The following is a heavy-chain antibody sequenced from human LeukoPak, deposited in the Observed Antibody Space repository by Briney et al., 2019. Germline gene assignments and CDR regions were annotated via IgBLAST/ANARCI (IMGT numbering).Heavy chain of an antibody. CDR1: GGSFSTHY. V-gene: IGHV4-34*01. CDR3: ARGPKPKSITMVRGVNFQRTKNWFDP. Sequence: PSETLSLTCAVSGGSFSTHYWSWIRQPPGKGLEWIGEIDHSGSTNYNPSLKSRVTISVDTSKNQFSLKLRSVTAADTAVYYCARGPKPKSITMVRGVNFQRTKNWFDPWGQGILVTVSS. CDR2: IDHSGST. J-gene: IGHJ5*02. D-gene: IGHD3-10*01.